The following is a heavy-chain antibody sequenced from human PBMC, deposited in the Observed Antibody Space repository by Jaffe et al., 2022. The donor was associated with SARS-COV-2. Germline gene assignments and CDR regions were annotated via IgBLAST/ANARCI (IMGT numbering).Heavy chain of an antibody. CDR2: INPSAGST. D-gene: IGHD2-15*01. Sequence: QVQLVQSGAEVKKPGASVKLSCKASGYTLSIYYIHWVRQAPGQGLEWLGIINPSAGSTRYAQKLQGRVTMTRDTSTSTVYMELSSLRSEDTAIYYCARGVEVAAVRHSPPDYWGQGTLVTVSS. J-gene: IGHJ4*02. CDR1: GYTLSIYY. CDR3: ARGVEVAAVRHSPPDY. V-gene: IGHV1-46*04.